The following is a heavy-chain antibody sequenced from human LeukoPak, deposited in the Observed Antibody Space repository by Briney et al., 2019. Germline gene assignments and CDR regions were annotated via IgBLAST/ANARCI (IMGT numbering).Heavy chain of an antibody. J-gene: IGHJ2*01. D-gene: IGHD4-23*01. CDR3: ARTTVVKRKSRNWYFDL. CDR1: GGSISSSSYY. Sequence: SETLSLTCTVSGGSISSSSYYWGWIRQPPGKGLEWIGEINHSGSTNYNQSLKSRVTISVDTSKNQFSLKLSSVTAADTAVYYCARTTVVKRKSRNWYFDLWGRGTLVTVSS. CDR2: INHSGST. V-gene: IGHV4-39*07.